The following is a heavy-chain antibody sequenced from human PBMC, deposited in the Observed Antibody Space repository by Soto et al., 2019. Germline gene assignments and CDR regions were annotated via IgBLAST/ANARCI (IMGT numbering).Heavy chain of an antibody. CDR2: IRSKANNYAT. CDR1: GFPFSGSI. CDR3: ATNLGAKYGMDV. Sequence: PGGSLRLSCAGSGFPFSGSIIHWVRQAPGKGLEWVGRIRSKANNYATAFAASVQGRVTISREDSKNTAFLQMNSLKIEDTAVYFCATNLGAKYGMDVWGQGTTVTVSS. D-gene: IGHD1-26*01. V-gene: IGHV3-73*01. J-gene: IGHJ6*02.